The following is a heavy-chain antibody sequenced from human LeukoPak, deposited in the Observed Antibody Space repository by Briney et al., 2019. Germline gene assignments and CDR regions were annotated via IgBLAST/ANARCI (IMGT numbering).Heavy chain of an antibody. V-gene: IGHV3-23*01. D-gene: IGHD6-13*01. CDR3: AKVSTIRSVWYRIFTDALDI. Sequence: GGSLRLSCTASGFIFSGDNKIWVRQAPGKGLEWVSAASGSGDRTYYADSVRGRFTISRDNSKNTLFLQMNTLRVEDTAVYYCAKVSTIRSVWYRIFTDALDIWGQGTMVTVSS. CDR2: ASGSGDRT. CDR1: GFIFSGDN. J-gene: IGHJ3*02.